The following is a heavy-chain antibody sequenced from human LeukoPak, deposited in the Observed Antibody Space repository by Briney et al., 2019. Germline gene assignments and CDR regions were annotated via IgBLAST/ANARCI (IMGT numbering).Heavy chain of an antibody. D-gene: IGHD2-2*01. V-gene: IGHV4-59*01. CDR1: GGSISSYY. Sequence: SETLSLTCTVSGGSISSYYWSWIRQPPGKGLEWIGYIYYSGSTNYNPSLKSRVTISVDTSKNQFSLKLSSVTAEDTAMYYCVKSNSRYQPWTLDIWGRGTMVTVSS. J-gene: IGHJ3*02. CDR2: IYYSGST. CDR3: VKSNSRYQPWTLDI.